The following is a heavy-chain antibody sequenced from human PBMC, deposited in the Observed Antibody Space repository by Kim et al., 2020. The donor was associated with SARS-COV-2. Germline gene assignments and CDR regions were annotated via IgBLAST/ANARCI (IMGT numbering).Heavy chain of an antibody. J-gene: IGHJ4*02. CDR3: ARGGYSSGWPIDY. D-gene: IGHD6-19*01. V-gene: IGHV4-31*02. Sequence: SNPSLKSRVTISVDTSKSQFSLKLSSVTAADTAVYYCARGGYSSGWPIDYWGQGTLVTVSS.